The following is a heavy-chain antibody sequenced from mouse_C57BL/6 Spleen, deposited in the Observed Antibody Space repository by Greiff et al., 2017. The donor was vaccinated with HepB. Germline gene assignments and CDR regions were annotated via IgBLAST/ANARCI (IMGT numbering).Heavy chain of an antibody. D-gene: IGHD1-1*01. V-gene: IGHV1-78*01. J-gene: IGHJ1*03. Sequence: QVQLQESDAELVKPGASVKISCKVSGYTFTDHTIHWMKQRPEQGLEWIGYIYPRDGSTKYNEKFKGKATLTADKSSSTAYMQLNSLTSEDSAVYFCASRYYGSSRDWYFDVWGTGTTVTVSS. CDR3: ASRYYGSSRDWYFDV. CDR2: IYPRDGST. CDR1: GYTFTDHT.